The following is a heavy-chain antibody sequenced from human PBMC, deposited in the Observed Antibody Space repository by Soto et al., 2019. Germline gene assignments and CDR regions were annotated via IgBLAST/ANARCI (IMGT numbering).Heavy chain of an antibody. D-gene: IGHD3-22*01. CDR1: VDTFTSYG. J-gene: IGHJ4*02. V-gene: IGHV1-18*01. CDR3: ARDILRRYYDNNNYYAEYYFDY. Sequence: ASVRVSCKASVDTFTSYGISWVRQAPGRGLEWMGWISPYNGNTNYAKKLQGRVTMTTDTSTSTAYMELRSLRSDDTAVYYCARDILRRYYDNNNYYAEYYFDYWGQGTLVTVSS. CDR2: ISPYNGNT.